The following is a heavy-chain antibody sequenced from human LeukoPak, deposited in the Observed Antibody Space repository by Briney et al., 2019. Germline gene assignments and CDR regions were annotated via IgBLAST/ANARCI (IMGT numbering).Heavy chain of an antibody. CDR2: ISDSGGIT. J-gene: IGHJ6*02. CDR1: FIFSTYS. CDR3: AKASAVRGYYYYGMDV. Sequence: GGSLRLSCAASFIFSTYSMNWVRQAPGKGLEWVSAISDSGGITYYADSVKGRFTISRDNSKNTLYLQMNSLRAEDTAIYYCAKASAVRGYYYYGMDVWGQGTTVTVSS. V-gene: IGHV3-23*01. D-gene: IGHD3-10*02.